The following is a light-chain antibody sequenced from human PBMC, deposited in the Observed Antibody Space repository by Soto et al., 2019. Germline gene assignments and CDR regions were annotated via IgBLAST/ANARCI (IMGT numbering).Light chain of an antibody. Sequence: DIQMTQSPSSVSASVGDRVTITCRASQGISNYLAWYQQKPGKTPRLLIYGATTLQSGVPSRFSGSGSGTDFTLTISCLQSEDFATYDCQQYYSFPPTFGQGTKVDIK. V-gene: IGKV1-9*01. CDR1: QGISNY. CDR3: QQYYSFPPT. J-gene: IGKJ1*01. CDR2: GAT.